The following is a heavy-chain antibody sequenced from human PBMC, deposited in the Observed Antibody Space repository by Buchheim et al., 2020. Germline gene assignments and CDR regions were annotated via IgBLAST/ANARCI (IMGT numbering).Heavy chain of an antibody. D-gene: IGHD2-15*01. Sequence: QVLLEQSGAEVKKPGASVKVSCKASGYTVSEYYVHWVRQAPGQGLEWMGWINCNNGVTEYGQKLQGRITMTEDTTIATVYMELSSLRSDDTAVYYCASDCSDTRCSTGEYYQDWGQGTL. CDR1: GYTVSEYY. CDR2: INCNNGVT. CDR3: ASDCSDTRCSTGEYYQD. J-gene: IGHJ1*01. V-gene: IGHV1-2*02.